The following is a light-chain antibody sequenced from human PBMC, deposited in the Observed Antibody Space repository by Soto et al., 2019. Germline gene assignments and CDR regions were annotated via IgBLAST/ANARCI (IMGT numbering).Light chain of an antibody. CDR2: DVN. CDR1: SSDVGAYNY. CDR3: CSFAGGYTFV. J-gene: IGLJ1*01. V-gene: IGLV2-11*01. Sequence: QSVLTQPRSVSGSPGQSVTISCAGTSSDVGAYNYVSWFQQHPGKAPKVMIYDVNKRPSGVPDRFSGSKSGNTASLTISGLQAEDEADYYCCSFAGGYTFVFGTGTKLTVL.